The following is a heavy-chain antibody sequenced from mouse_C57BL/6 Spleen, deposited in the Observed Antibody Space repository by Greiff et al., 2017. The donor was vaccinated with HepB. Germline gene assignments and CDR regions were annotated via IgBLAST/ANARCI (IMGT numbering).Heavy chain of an antibody. CDR2: ISYSGST. CDR1: GYSITSGYD. V-gene: IGHV3-1*01. CDR3: ARDRGLGPYYYAMDY. J-gene: IGHJ4*01. Sequence: EVQVVESGPGMVKPSQSLSLTCTVTGYSITSGYDWHWIRHFPGNKLEWMGYISYSGSTNYNPSLKSRISITHDTSKNHFFLKLNSVTTEDTATYYCARDRGLGPYYYAMDYWGQGTSVTVSS. D-gene: IGHD4-1*01.